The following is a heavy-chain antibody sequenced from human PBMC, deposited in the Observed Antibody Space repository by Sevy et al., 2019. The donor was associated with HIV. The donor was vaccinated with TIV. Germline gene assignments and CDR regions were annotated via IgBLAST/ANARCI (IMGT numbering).Heavy chain of an antibody. CDR2: ISSNGGST. D-gene: IGHD4-4*01. J-gene: IGHJ6*02. CDR3: AGDHYSNYIGTYYYGMDV. V-gene: IGHV3-64*01. Sequence: GGSLRLSCAASGFTFSSYAMHWVRQAPGKGLEYVSAISSNGGSTYYANSVKGRFTISRDNSKNTLYLQMGSLRAEDMAVYYCAGDHYSNYIGTYYYGMDVWGQGTTVTVSS. CDR1: GFTFSSYA.